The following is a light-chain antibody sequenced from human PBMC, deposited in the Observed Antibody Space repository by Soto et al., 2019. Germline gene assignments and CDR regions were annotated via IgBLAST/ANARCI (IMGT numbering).Light chain of an antibody. CDR1: HDINNY. Sequence: DIQMTQSPSSLSASVGDRLTITCQASHDINNYLNWYQKKPGKAPKLLIYDASNLETGVPSRFSGGGSGTDFTFTISSLQPEDSATYYCQQYGNLQWTFGRGTKVELK. CDR3: QQYGNLQWT. V-gene: IGKV1-33*01. CDR2: DAS. J-gene: IGKJ1*01.